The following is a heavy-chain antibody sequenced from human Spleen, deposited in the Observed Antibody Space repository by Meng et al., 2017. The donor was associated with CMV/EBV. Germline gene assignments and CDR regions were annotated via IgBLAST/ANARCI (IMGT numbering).Heavy chain of an antibody. D-gene: IGHD3-3*01. CDR1: GYSFTSYW. Sequence: KVSCKGSGYSFTSYWIGWVRQMPGKGLEWMGIIYPGDSDTRYSPSFQGQVTISADKSISTAYLQWSSLKASDTAMYYCARHSETYDFWSGYSYWGQGTLVTVSS. CDR2: IYPGDSDT. J-gene: IGHJ4*02. CDR3: ARHSETYDFWSGYSY. V-gene: IGHV5-51*01.